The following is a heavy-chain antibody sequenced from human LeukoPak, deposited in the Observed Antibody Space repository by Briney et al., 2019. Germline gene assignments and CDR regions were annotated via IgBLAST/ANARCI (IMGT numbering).Heavy chain of an antibody. CDR2: IYYSGST. CDR1: GGSFSGYY. CDR3: ARVPITYYYDSSGYPSEEIDY. V-gene: IGHV4-34*01. J-gene: IGHJ4*02. Sequence: SETLSLTCAVYGGSFSGYYWSWIRQPPGKGLEWIGSIYYSGSTYYNPSLKSRVTISVDTSKNQFSLKLSSVTAADTAVYYCARVPITYYYDSSGYPSEEIDYWGQGTLVTVSS. D-gene: IGHD3-22*01.